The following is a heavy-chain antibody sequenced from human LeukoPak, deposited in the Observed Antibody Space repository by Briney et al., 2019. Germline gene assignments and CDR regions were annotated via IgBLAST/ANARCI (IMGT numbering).Heavy chain of an antibody. CDR2: IYSGGST. CDR1: GFTVSSNY. CDR3: ARTQDSSSWSPWYFDL. V-gene: IGHV3-53*01. Sequence: PGGSLRLSCAASGFTVSSNYMSWVRQAPGKGLKWVSVIYSGGSTYYADSVKGRFTISRDNSKNTLYLQMNSLRAEDTAVYYCARTQDSSSWSPWYFDLWGRGTLVTVSS. J-gene: IGHJ2*01. D-gene: IGHD6-13*01.